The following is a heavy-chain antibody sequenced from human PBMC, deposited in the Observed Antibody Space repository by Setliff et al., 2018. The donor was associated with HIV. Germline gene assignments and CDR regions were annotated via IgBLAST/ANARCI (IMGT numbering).Heavy chain of an antibody. V-gene: IGHV3-23*01. J-gene: IGHJ5*02. CDR2: ISVSGETT. Sequence: GESLTISCAASGFTFSTFAMNWVRQAPGKGLEWVSIISVSGETTYYADSVKGRFTISRDNSKNTPYLQMNSLRAEDTAIYYCARSGYSNYQSWFDPWGQGTLVTVSS. CDR1: GFTFSTFA. CDR3: ARSGYSNYQSWFDP. D-gene: IGHD4-4*01.